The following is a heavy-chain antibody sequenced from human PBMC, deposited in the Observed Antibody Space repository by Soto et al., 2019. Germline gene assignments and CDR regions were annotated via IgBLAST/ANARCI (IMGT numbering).Heavy chain of an antibody. D-gene: IGHD3-10*01. Sequence: SETLSLTCTVSGGSISSYYWSWIRQPPGKGLEWIGYIYYSGSTNYNPSLKSRVTISVDTSKNQFSLKLSSVTAADTAVYYCARAGFGEGGYYYYMDVWGKGTTVTVSS. J-gene: IGHJ6*03. CDR2: IYYSGST. CDR1: GGSISSYY. CDR3: ARAGFGEGGYYYYMDV. V-gene: IGHV4-59*01.